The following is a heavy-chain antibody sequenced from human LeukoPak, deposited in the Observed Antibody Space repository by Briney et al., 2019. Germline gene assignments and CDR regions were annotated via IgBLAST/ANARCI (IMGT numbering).Heavy chain of an antibody. J-gene: IGHJ4*02. CDR3: ARGGVGGRYPHY. Sequence: GGALRLSCAASGVTFDEYGMSWVRQAPGKGVEWGSGINWNGGRTDYEDSVKGGFTISRDKAKNSLYLQMNSLRAEDPALYYCARGGVGGRYPHYWGQGTLVTVSS. CDR2: INWNGGRT. D-gene: IGHD3-9*01. CDR1: GVTFDEYG. V-gene: IGHV3-20*04.